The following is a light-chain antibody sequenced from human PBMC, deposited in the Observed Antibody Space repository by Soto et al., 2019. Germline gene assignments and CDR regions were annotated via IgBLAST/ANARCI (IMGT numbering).Light chain of an antibody. CDR2: GAS. V-gene: IGKV3-20*01. J-gene: IGKJ1*01. CDR3: QQYGSSRT. Sequence: EIVLTQSPGTLSLSPGERATLSCRASQSVSSSYLAWYQQKPGQAPRLLIYGASSRATGIPDRFSGSGSGRDFTVTISRLEPEDVALYYCQQYGSSRTFGQGTKVEIK. CDR1: QSVSSSY.